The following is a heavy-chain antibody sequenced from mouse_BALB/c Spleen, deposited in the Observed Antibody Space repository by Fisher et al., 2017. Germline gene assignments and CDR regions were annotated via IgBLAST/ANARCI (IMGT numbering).Heavy chain of an antibody. J-gene: IGHJ2*01. V-gene: IGHV5-4*02. D-gene: IGHD1-1*01. Sequence: RFTISRDNAKNNLYLQMSSLKSEDTAMYYCARDYWPFDYWGQGTTLTVSS. CDR3: ARDYWPFDY.